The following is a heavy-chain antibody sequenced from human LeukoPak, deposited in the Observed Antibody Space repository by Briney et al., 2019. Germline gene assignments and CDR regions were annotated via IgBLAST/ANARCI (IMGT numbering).Heavy chain of an antibody. V-gene: IGHV1-58*02. CDR1: GFTFTSSA. D-gene: IGHD6-19*01. CDR3: ARETLDHSSSYYYYYMDV. J-gene: IGHJ6*03. Sequence: SVKISCKASGFTFTSSAMQWVRQARGQRLEWIGWIVVGSDNTNYAQKFQERVTITRDTSITTAYMELSRLRSDDTALYYCARETLDHSSSYYYYYMDVWGKGTTVTVSS. CDR2: IVVGSDNT.